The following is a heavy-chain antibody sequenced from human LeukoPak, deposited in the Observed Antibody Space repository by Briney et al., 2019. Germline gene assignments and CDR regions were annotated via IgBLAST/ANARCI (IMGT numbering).Heavy chain of an antibody. V-gene: IGHV3-23*01. J-gene: IGHJ4*02. CDR3: AKGERYCIDGVCYRDY. CDR2: ISGSGGNT. Sequence: GGSLRLSCAASGFTFSSYGMHWVRQAPGKGLEWVSDISGSGGNTYYADSVKGRFTISRDNSKNTLYLQMNSLRAEDTAVYYCAKGERYCIDGVCYRDYWGQGTLVTVSS. D-gene: IGHD2-8*01. CDR1: GFTFSSYG.